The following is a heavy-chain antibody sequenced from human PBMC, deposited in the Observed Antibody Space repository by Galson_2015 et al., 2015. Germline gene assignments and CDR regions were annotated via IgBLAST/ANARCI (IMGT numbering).Heavy chain of an antibody. D-gene: IGHD1-26*01. CDR1: GFTFGSYG. Sequence: SLRLSCAASGFTFGSYGMHWVRQAPGKGLEWLADIWYDGSRQYYADSVKGRFTISRDNPKNTLYLQMNSLTSEDTAVYYCARGGSVGVTTRWFDPWGQGTLVSASS. CDR2: IWYDGSRQ. J-gene: IGHJ5*02. V-gene: IGHV3-33*01. CDR3: ARGGSVGVTTRWFDP.